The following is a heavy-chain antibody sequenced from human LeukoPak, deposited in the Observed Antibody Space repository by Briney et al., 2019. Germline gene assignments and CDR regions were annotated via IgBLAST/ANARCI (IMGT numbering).Heavy chain of an antibody. CDR3: ARRATDASFSFFDV. V-gene: IGHV3-21*06. J-gene: IGHJ3*01. CDR2: ISGDSTYI. D-gene: IGHD3-10*01. Sequence: SISGDSTYIYYADSVKGRFTISRDNTNNSLFLQMNSLRAEDTATYFCARRATDASFSFFDVWGQGTMVTVSS.